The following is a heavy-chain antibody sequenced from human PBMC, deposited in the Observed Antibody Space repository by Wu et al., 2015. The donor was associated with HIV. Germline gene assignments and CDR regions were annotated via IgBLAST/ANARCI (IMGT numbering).Heavy chain of an antibody. V-gene: IGHV1-69*01. D-gene: IGHD1-26*01. J-gene: IGHJ5*02. CDR3: ARDRGIVGATSDVPYWFDP. Sequence: QVQLVQSGAEVKKPGASMKVSCKASGYNFIDYYIYWVRQAPGQGLEWMGGIIPIFGTANYAQKFQGRVTITTDESTSTAYMELSSLRSEDTAVYYCARDRGIVGATSDVPYWFDPWGQGTLVTVSS. CDR1: GYNFIDYY. CDR2: IIPIFGTA.